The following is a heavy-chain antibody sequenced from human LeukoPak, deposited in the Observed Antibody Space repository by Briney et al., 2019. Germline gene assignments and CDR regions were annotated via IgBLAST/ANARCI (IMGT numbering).Heavy chain of an antibody. D-gene: IGHD6-13*01. CDR2: IWYDGSNK. CDR3: ARVRDSSSWYGGFDY. J-gene: IGHJ4*02. V-gene: IGHV3-33*01. Sequence: GGSLRLSCAASGFTFSSYGMHWVRQAPGKGLEWVAVIWYDGSNKYYADSVKGRFTISRDNSKNTLYLQMNSLRAEDTAVHYCARVRDSSSWYGGFDYWGQGTLVTVSS. CDR1: GFTFSSYG.